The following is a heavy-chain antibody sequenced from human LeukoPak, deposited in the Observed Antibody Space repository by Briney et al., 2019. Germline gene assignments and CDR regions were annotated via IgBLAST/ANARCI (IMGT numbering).Heavy chain of an antibody. J-gene: IGHJ4*02. Sequence: SETLSLTCTDSGGSISSYFWSWIRQPPGKGLEWIGYIYNSGSTKYNPSLQSRVSISAHTSKSQVSLKLSSVTAADTAVYYCASLGGTYDYWGQGTLVTVSS. D-gene: IGHD1-26*01. CDR2: IYNSGST. CDR3: ASLGGTYDY. CDR1: GGSISSYF. V-gene: IGHV4-59*08.